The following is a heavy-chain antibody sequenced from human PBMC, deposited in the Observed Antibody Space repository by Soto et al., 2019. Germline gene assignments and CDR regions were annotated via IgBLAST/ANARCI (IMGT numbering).Heavy chain of an antibody. CDR3: VIDGPWITNSCYGNWFDP. CDR2: INSDASHT. Sequence: GCLRLACAASGFTFSTYCTHWIRQVPGKGLEWVSRINSDASHTYYADSVKGRFTISRDNAKNTLHLEMNSLRAEDTAVYYCVIDGPWITNSCYGNWFDPWGQGTLVTVSS. J-gene: IGHJ5*02. V-gene: IGHV3-74*01. CDR1: GFTFSTYC. D-gene: IGHD2-15*01.